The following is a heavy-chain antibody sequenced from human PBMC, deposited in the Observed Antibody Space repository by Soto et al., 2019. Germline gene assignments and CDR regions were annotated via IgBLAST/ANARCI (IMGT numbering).Heavy chain of an antibody. V-gene: IGHV1-69*13. J-gene: IGHJ6*02. CDR2: IIPIFGTA. CDR3: ARVNTAMTSRGFYYYYGMDV. D-gene: IGHD5-18*01. Sequence: ASVKVSCKASGGTFSSYAISWVRQAPGQGLEWMGGIIPIFGTANYAQKFQGRVTITADESTSTAYMELSSLRSEDTAVYYCARVNTAMTSRGFYYYYGMDVWGQGTTVTVSS. CDR1: GGTFSSYA.